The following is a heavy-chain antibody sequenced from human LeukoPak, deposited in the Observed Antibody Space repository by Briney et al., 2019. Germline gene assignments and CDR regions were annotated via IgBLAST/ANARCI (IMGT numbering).Heavy chain of an antibody. V-gene: IGHV4-39*01. Sequence: NASETLSLTCTVSGGSISSSSYYWGWPRQPPGKGLEWIGSIYSSGSTYYNPSLKSRVTISVDTSKDQFSLKLSSVTAADTAVYYCARNPGYSGYDPPVGYYFDYWGQGTLVTVSS. CDR2: IYSSGST. D-gene: IGHD5-12*01. CDR1: GGSISSSSYY. CDR3: ARNPGYSGYDPPVGYYFDY. J-gene: IGHJ4*02.